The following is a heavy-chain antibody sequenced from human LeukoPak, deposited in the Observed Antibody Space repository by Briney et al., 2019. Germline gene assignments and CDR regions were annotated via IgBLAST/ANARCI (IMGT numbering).Heavy chain of an antibody. CDR2: INSSGSII. J-gene: IGHJ4*02. CDR1: GFTFSSYE. Sequence: GGSLRLSCAASGFTFSSYEINWVRQAPGKGLEWVSYINSSGSIIYYADSVKGRFTISRDNAKSSLYLQMNSLRAEDTAVYYCARQLNYYGSGSYYPYYFDYWGQGTLVTVSS. V-gene: IGHV3-48*03. CDR3: ARQLNYYGSGSYYPYYFDY. D-gene: IGHD3-10*01.